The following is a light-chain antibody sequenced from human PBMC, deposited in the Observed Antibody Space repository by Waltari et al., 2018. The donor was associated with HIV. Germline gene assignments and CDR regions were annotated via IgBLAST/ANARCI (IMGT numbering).Light chain of an antibody. V-gene: IGLV1-44*01. CDR2: LNN. CDR1: NSNIGSNT. J-gene: IGLJ2*01. Sequence: QSVLTQPPSASGPPGQRIPISCSGINSNIGSNTVCWFQQLPGTAPKLLIYLNNQRPSGVPDRISGSKSGTSASLAISGLQSEDEAHYYCAAWDDSLNGRIFGGGTKLTVL. CDR3: AAWDDSLNGRI.